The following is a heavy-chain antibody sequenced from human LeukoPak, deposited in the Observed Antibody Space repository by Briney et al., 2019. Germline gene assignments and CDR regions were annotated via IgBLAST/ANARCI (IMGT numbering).Heavy chain of an antibody. CDR1: GFTFSSYE. CDR2: IKQGGSEK. V-gene: IGHV3-7*01. D-gene: IGHD3-16*02. J-gene: IGHJ4*02. Sequence: PGGSLRLSCAASGFTFSSYEMNWVRQAPGKGLEWVANIKQGGSEKYYVDSVKGRFTISRDNAKKSLYLQMNSLRAEDTAVYYCARDFFAWGGLIALLDYWGQGTLVTVSS. CDR3: ARDFFAWGGLIALLDY.